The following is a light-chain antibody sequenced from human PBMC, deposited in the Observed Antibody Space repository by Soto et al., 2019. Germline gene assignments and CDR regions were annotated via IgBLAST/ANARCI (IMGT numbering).Light chain of an antibody. CDR2: AAS. Sequence: DIQMTQSPSSLSASVGDRVTITCRASQGISNYLAWYQQKPGKVPKLLIYAASTLQSGVPSRFSGSGSGTDFHLTISGLQPEYVATYYCQKYNSAPRTCGPGTKVDIK. J-gene: IGKJ3*01. V-gene: IGKV1-27*01. CDR1: QGISNY. CDR3: QKYNSAPRT.